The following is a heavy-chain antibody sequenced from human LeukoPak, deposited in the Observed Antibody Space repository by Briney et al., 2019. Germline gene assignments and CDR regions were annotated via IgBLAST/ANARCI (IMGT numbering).Heavy chain of an antibody. CDR3: ATGGNLVGAEGFDY. Sequence: GGSLRLSCAASGFTFSSYWMSWVRQAPGKGLEWVANIKQDGSEKYYVDSVKGRFTISRDNAKNSMYLQMNSLRVEDTAVYYCATGGNLVGAEGFDYWGQGTLVTVSS. D-gene: IGHD1-26*01. CDR2: IKQDGSEK. CDR1: GFTFSSYW. V-gene: IGHV3-7*03. J-gene: IGHJ4*02.